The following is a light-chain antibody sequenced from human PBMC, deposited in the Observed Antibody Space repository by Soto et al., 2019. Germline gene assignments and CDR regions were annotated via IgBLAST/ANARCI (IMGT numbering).Light chain of an antibody. CDR3: QQYDIWPPYT. V-gene: IGKV3-15*01. CDR2: DAS. CDR1: QNIRSS. Sequence: VLTQSPASLSSSPGERVTLSCRASQNIRSSLAWYQQRPGQAPRLLLYDASTRATGIPPRFSGGGSGTEFTVTISSLQSEDFAIYYCQQYDIWPPYTFGQGTKVDIK. J-gene: IGKJ2*01.